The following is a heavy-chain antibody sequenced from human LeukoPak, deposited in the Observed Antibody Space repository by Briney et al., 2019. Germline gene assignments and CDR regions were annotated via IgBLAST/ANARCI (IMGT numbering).Heavy chain of an antibody. D-gene: IGHD3-3*01. J-gene: IGHJ4*02. V-gene: IGHV1-18*01. Sequence: ASVKVSCKASGYTFTSYVINWVRQAPGQGLEWMGWINAYNGNTNYAQKLQGRVTMTTDTSTSTAYMELRSLRSDDTAVYYCAREGEPYYDFWSGYLSTYYFDYWGQGTLVTVSS. CDR3: AREGEPYYDFWSGYLSTYYFDY. CDR2: INAYNGNT. CDR1: GYTFTSYV.